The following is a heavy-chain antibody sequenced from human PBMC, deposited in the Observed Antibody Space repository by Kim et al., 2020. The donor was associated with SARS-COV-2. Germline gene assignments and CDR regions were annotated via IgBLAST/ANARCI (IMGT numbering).Heavy chain of an antibody. J-gene: IGHJ5*02. D-gene: IGHD6-13*01. CDR1: GFTFSGST. CDR2: IRSKVNSYAT. Sequence: GGSLRLSCAASGFTFSGSTMHWVRQASGKGLEWVGRIRSKVNSYATEYAASVKGRFTISRDDSKNTAYLQMNSLKTEDTAVYYCTRHLAAPGTGSDWFDPWGQGTLVTVSS. V-gene: IGHV3-73*01. CDR3: TRHLAAPGTGSDWFDP.